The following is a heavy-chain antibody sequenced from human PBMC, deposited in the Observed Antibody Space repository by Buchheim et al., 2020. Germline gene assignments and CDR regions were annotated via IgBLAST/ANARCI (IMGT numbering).Heavy chain of an antibody. J-gene: IGHJ4*02. CDR1: GFTVGDYV. CDR2: IRRKAYGGTT. Sequence: EVQLVESGGGLVQPGRSLRLSCTASGFTVGDYVMSWVRQAPGKGLEWVALIRRKAYGGTTEYAASVKGRFTISRIDSRGIAYLQMNSLKTEDTAVYYCTRDTFGYMGCFDYWGQGTL. D-gene: IGHD5-18*01. V-gene: IGHV3-49*04. CDR3: TRDTFGYMGCFDY.